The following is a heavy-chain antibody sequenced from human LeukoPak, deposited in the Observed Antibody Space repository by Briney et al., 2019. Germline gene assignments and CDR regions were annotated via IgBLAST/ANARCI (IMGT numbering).Heavy chain of an antibody. J-gene: IGHJ6*02. CDR2: ISSSSSYI. V-gene: IGHV3-21*03. CDR3: TTLVVPAAIVLGMDV. Sequence: PGGSLRLSCAASGFTFSSYGMNWVRQAPGRGLEWVSSISSSSSYIYYADSVKGRFTISRDNAKNSLYLQMNSLKTEDTAVYYCTTLVVPAAIVLGMDVWGQGTTVTVSS. CDR1: GFTFSSYG. D-gene: IGHD2-2*01.